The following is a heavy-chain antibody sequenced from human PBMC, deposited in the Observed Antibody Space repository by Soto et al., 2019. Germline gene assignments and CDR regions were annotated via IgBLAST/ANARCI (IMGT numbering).Heavy chain of an antibody. CDR1: GGSFSGYY. J-gene: IGHJ4*02. D-gene: IGHD3-10*01. V-gene: IGHV4-34*01. CDR3: ARVQGLLWFGELSTKAFDY. CDR2: INRSGST. Sequence: PSETLSLTCAVYGGSFSGYYWSWIRQPPGKGLEWIGEINRSGSTNYNPSLKSRVTISVDTSKNQFSLKLSSVTAADTAVYYCARVQGLLWFGELSTKAFDYWGQGILVTVSS.